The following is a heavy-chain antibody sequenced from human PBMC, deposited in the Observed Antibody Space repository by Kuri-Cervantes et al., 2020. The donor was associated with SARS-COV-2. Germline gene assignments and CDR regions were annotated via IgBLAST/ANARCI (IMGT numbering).Heavy chain of an antibody. CDR1: GYSISSGHC. Sequence: GSLRLSCSVSGYSISSGHCWGWIRQPPGKGLEWIGSVFYDGSTYYNPSLKSRVTIPVDTSKNQFSLKLSSVTAADTAVYYCARHYGYSSSWYRYYYYYMDVWGKGTTVTVSS. J-gene: IGHJ6*03. CDR2: VFYDGST. D-gene: IGHD6-13*01. CDR3: ARHYGYSSSWYRYYYYYMDV. V-gene: IGHV4-38-2*02.